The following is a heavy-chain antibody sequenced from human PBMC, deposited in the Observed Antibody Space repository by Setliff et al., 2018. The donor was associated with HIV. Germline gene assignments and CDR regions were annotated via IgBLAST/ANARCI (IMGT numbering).Heavy chain of an antibody. Sequence: PSETLSLTCAVSGVSISNSNWWSWVRQPPGKGLEWIGYIYYSGSTYYNPSLKSRVTISLDTSKNQFSLKLSSVTAADTAVYYCASQPSEYYYGSGSYYAREFDYWGQGTLVTVSS. CDR2: IYYSGST. CDR3: ASQPSEYYYGSGSYYAREFDY. V-gene: IGHV4-4*02. CDR1: GVSISNSNW. J-gene: IGHJ4*02. D-gene: IGHD3-10*01.